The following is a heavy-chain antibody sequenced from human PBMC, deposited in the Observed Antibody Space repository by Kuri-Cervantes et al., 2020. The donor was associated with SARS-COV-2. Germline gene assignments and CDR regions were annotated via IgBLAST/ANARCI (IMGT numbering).Heavy chain of an antibody. CDR3: ARTAEYYDFWSGDQPGDYYYGMDV. Sequence: SVKVSCKASGYTFTSCYMHWVRQAPGQGLEWMGGIIPIFGTANYAQKFQGRVTITADESTSTAYMELSSLRSEDTAVYYCARTAEYYDFWSGDQPGDYYYGMDVWGQGTTVTVSS. D-gene: IGHD3-3*01. CDR1: GYTFTSCY. V-gene: IGHV1-69*13. CDR2: IIPIFGTA. J-gene: IGHJ6*02.